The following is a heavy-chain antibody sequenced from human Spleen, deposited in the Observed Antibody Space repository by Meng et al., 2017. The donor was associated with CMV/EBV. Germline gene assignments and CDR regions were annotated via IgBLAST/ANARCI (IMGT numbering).Heavy chain of an antibody. V-gene: IGHV3-21*01. CDR1: GFSFDDYA. J-gene: IGHJ6*02. D-gene: IGHD2-2*01. CDR3: ARVLIPAAHYYYGMDV. CDR2: IISSSSYM. Sequence: LSLTCAASGFSFDDYAMSWVRQGPGKGLEWVSSIISSSSYMYYADSLKGRFTISRDNARNSLYLQMNSLRVEDTAVYYCARVLIPAAHYYYGMDVWGQGTTVTVSS.